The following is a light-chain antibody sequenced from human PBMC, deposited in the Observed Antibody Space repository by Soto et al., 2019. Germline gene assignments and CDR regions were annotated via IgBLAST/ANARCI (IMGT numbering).Light chain of an antibody. Sequence: DVVMTQSPFSLPVTLGQPASISCTSSQSLVYSDGNTYLNWIQQRPGQSPWRLLYKVSNRDSGVPDRFSGSGSGTDFTLKISRVEAEDVGVYYCMQGTHWPYTSGQGTELEIK. CDR2: KVS. CDR3: MQGTHWPYT. J-gene: IGKJ2*01. V-gene: IGKV2-30*01. CDR1: QSLVYSDGNTY.